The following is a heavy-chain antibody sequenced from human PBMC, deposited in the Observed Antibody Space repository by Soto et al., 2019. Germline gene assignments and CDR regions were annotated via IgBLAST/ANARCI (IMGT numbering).Heavy chain of an antibody. Sequence: QVQLVQSGAEVKKPGSSVKVSCTASGGTFSSYAISWVRQAPGHGLEWMGGIIPISGTANYAQKFQGRVTITADESTSKAYMELSSLRSEDTAVYYCARSQGSSTSLEIYYYYYYGMDVWGQGTTVTVSS. D-gene: IGHD2-2*01. J-gene: IGHJ6*02. CDR2: IIPISGTA. CDR1: GGTFSSYA. CDR3: ARSQGSSTSLEIYYYYYYGMDV. V-gene: IGHV1-69*01.